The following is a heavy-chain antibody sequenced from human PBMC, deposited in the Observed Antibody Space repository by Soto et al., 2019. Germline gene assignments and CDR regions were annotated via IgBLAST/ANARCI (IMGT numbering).Heavy chain of an antibody. D-gene: IGHD1-1*01. V-gene: IGHV3-74*02. CDR1: GFTFSSYA. J-gene: IGHJ6*02. CDR2: INSDGSST. CDR3: ARTRGVQDYYYGMDV. Sequence: EVQLLESGGGLVQPGGSLRLSCAASGFTFSSYAMSWVRQAPGKGLEWVSRINSDGSSTSYADSVKGRFTISRDNAKNTLYLQMNSLRAEDTAVYYCARTRGVQDYYYGMDVWGQGTTVTVSS.